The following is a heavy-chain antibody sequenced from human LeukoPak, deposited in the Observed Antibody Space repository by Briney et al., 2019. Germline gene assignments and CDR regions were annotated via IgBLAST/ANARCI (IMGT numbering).Heavy chain of an antibody. V-gene: IGHV3-30-3*01. CDR2: ISSNGNTK. J-gene: IGHJ4*02. Sequence: GGSLRLSCAASGFTFSSYAMHWVRQAPGKGLEWVSVISSNGNTKYYADSVKGRFTVSRDNSKNTLYLQMDSLRAEDTAVYYCARRGVVGSTTEFAFDHWGQGTLVTVSS. D-gene: IGHD1-26*01. CDR1: GFTFSSYA. CDR3: ARRGVVGSTTEFAFDH.